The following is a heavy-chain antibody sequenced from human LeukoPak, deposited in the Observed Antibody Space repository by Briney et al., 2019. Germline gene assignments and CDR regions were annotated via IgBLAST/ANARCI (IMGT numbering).Heavy chain of an antibody. V-gene: IGHV3-21*01. Sequence: GGSLRLSCAASGFTFSSYSMNWVRQAPGKGLEWVSSISSSSSYIYYADSVKGRFTISRDNAKNSLYLQMNSLRADDTATYHCARIGYSSSSFDYWGQGTQVTVSS. J-gene: IGHJ4*02. CDR1: GFTFSSYS. CDR2: ISSSSSYI. CDR3: ARIGYSSSSFDY. D-gene: IGHD6-6*01.